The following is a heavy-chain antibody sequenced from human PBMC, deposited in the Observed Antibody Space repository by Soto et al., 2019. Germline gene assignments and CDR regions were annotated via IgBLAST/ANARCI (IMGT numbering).Heavy chain of an antibody. J-gene: IGHJ3*02. V-gene: IGHV4-39*01. CDR1: GGSISSSIYY. CDR2: IFYSGST. Sequence: SETLSLTCTVSGGSISSSIYYGGWIRQPPGKGLEWIGSIFYSGSTYYNPSLKSRVTISVDTSKNQFSLKLSSVTAADTAVYYCARRGYYAISAFDIWGQGTMVTVSS. D-gene: IGHD2-8*01. CDR3: ARRGYYAISAFDI.